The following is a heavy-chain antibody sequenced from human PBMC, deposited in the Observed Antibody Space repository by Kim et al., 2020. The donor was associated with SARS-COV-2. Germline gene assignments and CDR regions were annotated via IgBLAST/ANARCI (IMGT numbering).Heavy chain of an antibody. Sequence: DYVKGRFTISRDNSKNTLYLQMNSLRAEDTAVYYCARTSGWLLYEGAFDIWGQGTMVTVSS. D-gene: IGHD3-3*01. CDR3: ARTSGWLLYEGAFDI. V-gene: IGHV3-53*01. J-gene: IGHJ3*02.